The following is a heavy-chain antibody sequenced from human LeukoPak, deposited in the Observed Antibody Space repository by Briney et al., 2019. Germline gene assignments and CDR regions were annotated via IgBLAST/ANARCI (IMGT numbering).Heavy chain of an antibody. CDR1: GGSISSGSSY. J-gene: IGHJ5*02. D-gene: IGHD3-3*01. Sequence: PSQTLSLTCTVSGGSISSGSSYWSWIRQPPGKGLEWIGRTNTSGSTNYNPSLKSRVTISVDTSKNQFSLKLSSVTAADTAVYYCARGNYDFWSGYLGDWFDPWGQGTLVTVSS. CDR3: ARGNYDFWSGYLGDWFDP. V-gene: IGHV4-61*02. CDR2: TNTSGST.